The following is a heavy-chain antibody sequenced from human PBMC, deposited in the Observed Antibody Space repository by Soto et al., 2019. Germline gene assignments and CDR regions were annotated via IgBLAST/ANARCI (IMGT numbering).Heavy chain of an antibody. CDR2: ISSSGSTI. V-gene: IGHV3-11*01. Sequence: QVQLVESGGGLVKPGGSLRLSCAASGFTFSDYYMRWFRQAPGQGLEWVSYISSSGSTIYYADSVKGRFTISRDNAKNSLYLQMNSRRAEDTAVYYCARATSYYDFWSGYYKRGICDYWGQGTLVTVSS. D-gene: IGHD3-3*01. J-gene: IGHJ4*02. CDR1: GFTFSDYY. CDR3: ARATSYYDFWSGYYKRGICDY.